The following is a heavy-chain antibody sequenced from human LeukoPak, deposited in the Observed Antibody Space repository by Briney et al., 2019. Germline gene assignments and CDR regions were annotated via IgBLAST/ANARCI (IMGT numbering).Heavy chain of an antibody. CDR1: GGSIMTTNW. CDR3: TRESGAFSPFGF. CDR2: VHLNGAT. V-gene: IGHV4-4*02. Sequence: PSETLSLTCAVSGGSIMTTNWWSWVRQPPGKGLEWIGEVHLNGATNYSPSLESRVSMSIDTSKNQVSLKLTSVTAADTAIYYCTRESGAFSPFGFWGQGTLVTVSS. D-gene: IGHD1-26*01. J-gene: IGHJ4*02.